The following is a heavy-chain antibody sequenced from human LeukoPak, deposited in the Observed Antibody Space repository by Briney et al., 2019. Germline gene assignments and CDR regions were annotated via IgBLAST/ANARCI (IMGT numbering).Heavy chain of an antibody. V-gene: IGHV4-34*01. CDR1: GGSFSGYY. D-gene: IGHD6-13*01. CDR3: ARRAPSSSSSWRKKITPDAFDT. Sequence: PSETLSLTCAVYGGSFSGYYWSWIRQPPGKGLEWIGEINHSGSTNYNPSLKSRVTISVDTSKNQFSLKLSSVTAADTAVYYCARRAPSSSSSWRKKITPDAFDTWGQGTMVTVSS. CDR2: INHSGST. J-gene: IGHJ3*02.